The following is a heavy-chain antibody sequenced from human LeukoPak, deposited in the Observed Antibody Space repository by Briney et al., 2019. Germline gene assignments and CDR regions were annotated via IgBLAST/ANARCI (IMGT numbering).Heavy chain of an antibody. CDR3: AREAHSSSWYYFDY. Sequence: SETLFLTCTVSGGSISSYYWSWIRQPAGKGLEWTGRIYTSGSTNYNPSLKSRVTISVDTSKNQFSLKLSSVTAADTAVYYCAREAHSSSWYYFDYWGQGTLVTVSS. CDR1: GGSISSYY. CDR2: IYTSGST. D-gene: IGHD6-13*01. J-gene: IGHJ4*02. V-gene: IGHV4-4*07.